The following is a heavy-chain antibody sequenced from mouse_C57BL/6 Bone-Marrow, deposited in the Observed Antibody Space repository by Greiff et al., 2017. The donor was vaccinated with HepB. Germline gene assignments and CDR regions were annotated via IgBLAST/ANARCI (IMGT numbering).Heavy chain of an antibody. D-gene: IGHD2-4*01. CDR1: GYSITSGYD. CDR3: ARRYYDYDGYYFDY. J-gene: IGHJ2*01. CDR2: ISYSGST. Sequence: EVKLMESGPGMVKPSQSLSLTCTVTGYSITSGYDWHWIRHFPGNKLEWMGYISYSGSTNYNPSLKSRISITHDTSKNHFFLKLNSVTTEDTATYYCARRYYDYDGYYFDYWGQGTTLTVSS. V-gene: IGHV3-1*01.